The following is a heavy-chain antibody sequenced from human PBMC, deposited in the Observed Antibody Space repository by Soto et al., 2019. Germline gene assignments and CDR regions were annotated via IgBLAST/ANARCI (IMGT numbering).Heavy chain of an antibody. CDR3: ARLGTSYYYYGMDV. J-gene: IGHJ6*02. CDR1: GFTFSSYA. Sequence: EVQLLESGGGLVQPGGSLRLSCAASGFTFSSYAMSWVRQAPGKGLELVSAISGSGGSTYYADSVKGRFTISRDNSKNTLYLQMNSLRAEDTAVYYCARLGTSYYYYGMDVWGQGTTVTVSS. V-gene: IGHV3-23*01. CDR2: ISGSGGST. D-gene: IGHD1-1*01.